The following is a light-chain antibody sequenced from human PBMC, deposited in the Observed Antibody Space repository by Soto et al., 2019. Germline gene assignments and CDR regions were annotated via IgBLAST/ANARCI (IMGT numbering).Light chain of an antibody. Sequence: QSVLTQPPSASGAPGQRVTISCSGSSSNIGGNTVNWYQQLPGTAPKLLIYNNSQRPSGVPARFSGSKSGTSASLAISGLQSEDEADYYCAAWDDSLNGDVFGTGTKLTVL. CDR2: NNS. CDR1: SSNIGGNT. CDR3: AAWDDSLNGDV. J-gene: IGLJ1*01. V-gene: IGLV1-44*01.